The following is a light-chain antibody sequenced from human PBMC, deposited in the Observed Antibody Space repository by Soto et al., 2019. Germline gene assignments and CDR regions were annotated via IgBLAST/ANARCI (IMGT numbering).Light chain of an antibody. CDR3: QHYDDWPPIA. CDR2: GAS. CDR1: QSISRR. J-gene: IGKJ2*01. V-gene: IGKV3-15*01. Sequence: EVVLTQSPATLSVSPGERATLSCRTSQSISRRLAWYQQGPGQAPRLLVYGASTRATGIPARFSGSGSETEFTLTISSLQSEDSAVYYCQHYDDWPPIAFGQGTKLEIK.